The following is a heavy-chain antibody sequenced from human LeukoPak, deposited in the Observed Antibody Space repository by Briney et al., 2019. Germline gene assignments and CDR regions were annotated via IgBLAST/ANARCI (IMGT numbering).Heavy chain of an antibody. D-gene: IGHD4-17*01. CDR2: IGHDGADK. CDR1: GFTFSHYA. V-gene: IGHV3-30*04. CDR3: AREKDDHGDPGPLDA. J-gene: IGHJ5*02. Sequence: PGGSLRLSCAASGFTFSHYALHWVRQAPGKGLEWVALIGHDGADKYYADSVKGRFTISRDNAANTLFLQMSSLRAEDTAVYYCAREKDDHGDPGPLDAWGQGDLVTVSS.